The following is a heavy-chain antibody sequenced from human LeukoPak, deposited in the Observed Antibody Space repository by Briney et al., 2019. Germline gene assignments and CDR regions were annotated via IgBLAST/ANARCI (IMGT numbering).Heavy chain of an antibody. J-gene: IGHJ3*02. CDR2: IYTSGST. D-gene: IGHD3-3*01. CDR1: GGSISSGSYY. V-gene: IGHV4-61*02. CDR3: ARALTYYDFWSGFSFDI. Sequence: SETLSLTCTVSGGSISSGSYYWSWNRQPAGKGLEWIGRIYTSGSTNYNPSLKSRVTISVHTSKNQFSLKLSSVTAADTAVYYCARALTYYDFWSGFSFDIWGQGTMVTVSS.